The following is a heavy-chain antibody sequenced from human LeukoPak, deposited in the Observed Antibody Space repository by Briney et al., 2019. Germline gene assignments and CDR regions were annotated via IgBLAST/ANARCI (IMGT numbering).Heavy chain of an antibody. CDR1: GYTFTSYY. J-gene: IGHJ3*02. Sequence: ASVKVSCKASGYTFTSYYMHWVRQAPGQGLEWMGIISPTGGSTSYAQKFQGRVTMTRDTSTSTVYMELSSLRSEDTAVYYCVRVHDSSGYYYHHDAFDIWGQGTMVTVSS. V-gene: IGHV1-46*01. D-gene: IGHD3-22*01. CDR2: ISPTGGST. CDR3: VRVHDSSGYYYHHDAFDI.